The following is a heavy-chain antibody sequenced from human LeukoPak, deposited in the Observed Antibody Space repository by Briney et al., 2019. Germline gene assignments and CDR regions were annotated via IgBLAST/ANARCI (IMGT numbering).Heavy chain of an antibody. CDR3: ARGAYDYVWGSYRYTGGYFDY. J-gene: IGHJ4*02. CDR1: GGSISSGGYY. D-gene: IGHD3-16*02. CDR2: IYYSGST. Sequence: SQTLSLTCTVSGGSISSGGYYWSWIRQHPGKGLEWIGYIYYSGSTYYNPSLKSRVTISVDTSKNQFSLKLSSVTAADTAVYYCARGAYDYVWGSYRYTGGYFDYWGQGTLVTVSS. V-gene: IGHV4-31*03.